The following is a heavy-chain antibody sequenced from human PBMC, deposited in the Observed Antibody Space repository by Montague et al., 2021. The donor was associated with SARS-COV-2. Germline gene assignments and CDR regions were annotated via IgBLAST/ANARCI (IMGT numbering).Heavy chain of an antibody. CDR3: ARDDIVLQGVTKGMDV. CDR2: MYYSGST. D-gene: IGHD3-10*01. V-gene: IGHV4-39*07. Sequence: SETLSLTCTVSGGSISSSNYYWGWIRQRPGKGLEWIGNMYYSGSTYYNPSLKSRVTISIDTSKNQFSLKLSSVTAADTAVYYCARDDIVLQGVTKGMDVWGQGTTVTVSS. J-gene: IGHJ6*02. CDR1: GGSISSSNYY.